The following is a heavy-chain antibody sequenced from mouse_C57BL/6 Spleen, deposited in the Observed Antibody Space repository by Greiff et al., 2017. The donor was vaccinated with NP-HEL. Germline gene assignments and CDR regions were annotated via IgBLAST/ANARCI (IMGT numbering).Heavy chain of an antibody. V-gene: IGHV1-7*01. D-gene: IGHD3-2*02. Sequence: VQLQESGAELAKPGASVKLSCTASGYTFTSYWMHWVKQRPGQGLEWIGYINPSGGYTNYNQKFKDKATLTADKSSSTAYMQLSSLTSEDSAVYYCFQTAQATDFDYWGQGTLVTVSA. J-gene: IGHJ3*01. CDR2: INPSGGYT. CDR1: GYTFTSYW. CDR3: FQTAQATDFDY.